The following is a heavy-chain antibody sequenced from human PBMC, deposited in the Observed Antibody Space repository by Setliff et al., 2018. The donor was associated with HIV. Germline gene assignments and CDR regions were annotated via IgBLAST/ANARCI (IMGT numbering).Heavy chain of an antibody. CDR2: IIPILGPA. J-gene: IGHJ4*02. CDR3: ARGLGNFVPDLIGYFDY. CDR1: GGTFSSYA. Sequence: SVKVSCKASGGTFSSYAISWVRQAPGQGLEWRGGIIPILGPANYAQKFQGRVTITAGEYTTTSYMELRNLRSEDTAIYYCARGLGNFVPDLIGYFDYWGQGTLVTV. D-gene: IGHD3-3*02. V-gene: IGHV1-69*13.